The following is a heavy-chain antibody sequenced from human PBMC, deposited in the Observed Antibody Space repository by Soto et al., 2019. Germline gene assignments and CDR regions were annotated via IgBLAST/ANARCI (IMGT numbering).Heavy chain of an antibody. J-gene: IGHJ6*01. D-gene: IGHD3-3*01. CDR1: GFTFSSYW. Sequence: EVQLVESGGGLVQPGGSLRLSCAASGFTFSSYWMHWVRQAPGKGLVWVSRINSDGSSTSYADSVKGRFTISRDNAKNTLYLHMNSLRAEDKAVYYCAREVCDFWSGYYTYYYGMDVWGQGTTVTVSS. V-gene: IGHV3-74*01. CDR3: AREVCDFWSGYYTYYYGMDV. CDR2: INSDGSST.